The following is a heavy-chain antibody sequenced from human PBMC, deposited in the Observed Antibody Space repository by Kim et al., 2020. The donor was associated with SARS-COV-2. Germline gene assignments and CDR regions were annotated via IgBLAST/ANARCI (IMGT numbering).Heavy chain of an antibody. V-gene: IGHV4-59*08. CDR3: ARRPPGSSWYGLVWYFDL. J-gene: IGHJ2*01. Sequence: SETLSLTCTVSGGSISSYYWSWIRQPPGKGLEWIGYIYYSGSTNYNPSLKSRVTISVDTSKNQFSLKLSSVTAADTAVYYCARRPPGSSWYGLVWYFDLWGRGTLVTVSS. CDR1: GGSISSYY. CDR2: IYYSGST. D-gene: IGHD6-13*01.